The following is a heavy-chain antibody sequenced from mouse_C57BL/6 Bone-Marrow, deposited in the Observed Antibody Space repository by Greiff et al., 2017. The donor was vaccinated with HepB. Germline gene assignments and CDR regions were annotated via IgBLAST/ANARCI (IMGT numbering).Heavy chain of an antibody. J-gene: IGHJ4*01. CDR1: GYSITSGYY. Sequence: EVQLQESGPGLVKPSQSLSLTCSVTGYSITSGYYWNWLRQFPGNKLEWMGYISYDGSNNYNPSLKNRISITRDTSKNQFFLKLNSVTTEDTATYYCARDGSTVVAHYAMDYWGQGTSVTVSS. CDR2: ISYDGSN. CDR3: ARDGSTVVAHYAMDY. D-gene: IGHD1-1*01. V-gene: IGHV3-6*01.